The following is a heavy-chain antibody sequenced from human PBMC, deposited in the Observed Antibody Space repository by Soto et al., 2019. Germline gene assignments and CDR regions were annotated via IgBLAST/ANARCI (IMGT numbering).Heavy chain of an antibody. CDR1: GFTFGSYW. CDR2: IKRDGSNK. Sequence: EVQLVESGRTLVQPGGSLRLSCEGSGFTFGSYWMTWVRQAPGKGLEWVANIKRDGSNKSYLDSVRGRFTISRDNAKNSLYLQMSSLRAEDTALYYCARDVSPGSSSLYLDAFDIWGQGTMVTVSS. D-gene: IGHD6-13*01. J-gene: IGHJ3*02. V-gene: IGHV3-7*05. CDR3: ARDVSPGSSSLYLDAFDI.